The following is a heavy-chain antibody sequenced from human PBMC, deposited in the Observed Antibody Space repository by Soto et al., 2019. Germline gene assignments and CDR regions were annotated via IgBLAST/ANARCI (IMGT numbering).Heavy chain of an antibody. V-gene: IGHV4-59*12. J-gene: IGHJ4*02. CDR2: IYYSGST. CDR1: GGSISSYY. CDR3: ARTGYSSSWYDY. D-gene: IGHD6-13*01. Sequence: SETLSLTCTVSGGSISSYYWSWIRQPPGRGLEWIGYIYYSGSTNYNPSLKSRVTISVDTSKNQFSLKLSSVTAADTAVYYCARTGYSSSWYDYWGQGTPVTVSS.